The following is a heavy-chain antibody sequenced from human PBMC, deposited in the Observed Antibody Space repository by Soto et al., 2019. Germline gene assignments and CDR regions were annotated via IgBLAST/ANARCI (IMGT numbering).Heavy chain of an antibody. D-gene: IGHD1-26*01. V-gene: IGHV4-59*01. CDR3: ARDDHGIGQWAFDS. CDR1: GGSISSYY. J-gene: IGHJ3*02. Sequence: SETLSLTCTVSGGSISSYYWSWIRQPPGKGLEWIGYIYYSGSTNYNPSLKSRVTISVDTSKNQFSLKLSSVTAADTAVYYCARDDHGIGQWAFDSWGQGTMFTVSS. CDR2: IYYSGST.